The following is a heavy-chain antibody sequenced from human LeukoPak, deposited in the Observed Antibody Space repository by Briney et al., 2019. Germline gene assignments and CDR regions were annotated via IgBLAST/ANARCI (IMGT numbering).Heavy chain of an antibody. V-gene: IGHV3-21*01. CDR3: ARGSYDYGDYVPYYYYYMDV. J-gene: IGHJ6*03. CDR1: VFTFSSYS. D-gene: IGHD4-17*01. CDR2: ISSSSSYI. Sequence: GGSLRLSCAASVFTFSSYSMNWVRQAPGKGLEWVSSISSSSSYIYYADSVKGRFTISRDNAKNSLYLQMNSLRAEDTAVYYCARGSYDYGDYVPYYYYYMDVWGKGTTVTVSS.